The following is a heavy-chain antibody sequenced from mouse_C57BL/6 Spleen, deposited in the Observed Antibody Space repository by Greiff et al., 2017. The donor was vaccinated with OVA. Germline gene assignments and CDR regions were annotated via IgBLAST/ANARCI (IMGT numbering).Heavy chain of an antibody. CDR2: INPSNGGT. V-gene: IGHV1-53*01. Sequence: QVQLKQSGTELVKPGASVKLSCKASGYTFTSYWMHWVKQRPGQGLEWIGNINPSNGGTNYNEKFKSKATLTVDKSSSTAYMQLSSLTSEDSAVYYCARSHYYGSPYWYFDVWGTGTTVTVSS. J-gene: IGHJ1*03. CDR1: GYTFTSYW. CDR3: ARSHYYGSPYWYFDV. D-gene: IGHD1-1*01.